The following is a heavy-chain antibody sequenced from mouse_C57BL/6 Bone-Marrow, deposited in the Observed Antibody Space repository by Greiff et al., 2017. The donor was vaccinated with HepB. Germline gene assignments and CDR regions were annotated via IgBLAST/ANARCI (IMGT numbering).Heavy chain of an antibody. CDR1: GFTFSDFY. CDR3: ARDGGYYGVFYAMDY. J-gene: IGHJ4*01. Sequence: EVKLMESGGGLVQSGRSLRLSCATSGFTFSDFYMEWVRQAPGKGLEWIAASRNKANDYTTEYSSSVKGRFIVSRATSQSILYLQMNALRAEDTAIDYCARDGGYYGVFYAMDYWGQGTSVTVSS. V-gene: IGHV7-1*01. D-gene: IGHD1-1*01. CDR2: SRNKANDYTT.